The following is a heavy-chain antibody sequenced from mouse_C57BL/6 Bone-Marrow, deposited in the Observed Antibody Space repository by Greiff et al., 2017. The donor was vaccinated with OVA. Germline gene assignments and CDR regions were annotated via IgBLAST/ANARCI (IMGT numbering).Heavy chain of an antibody. J-gene: IGHJ4*01. V-gene: IGHV2-9-1*01. D-gene: IGHD1-1*01. CDR2: IWTGGGT. CDR3: ARNYYGSSRYAMDY. Sequence: QVQLKESGPGLVAPSQCLSITCTVSGFSLTSYAISWVRQPPGKGLEWLGVIWTGGGTNYTSALKSRLSISKDNSKSQVFLKMNSLRTDDTARYYCARNYYGSSRYAMDYWGQGTSVTVSS. CDR1: GFSLTSYA.